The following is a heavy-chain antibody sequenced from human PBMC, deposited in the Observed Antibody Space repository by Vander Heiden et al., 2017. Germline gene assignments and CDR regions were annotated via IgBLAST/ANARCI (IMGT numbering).Heavy chain of an antibody. D-gene: IGHD3-22*01. V-gene: IGHV3-23*01. CDR2: ISGSGGST. CDR1: GITFSSYA. J-gene: IGHJ6*02. Sequence: EVQLLESGGGLVQPGGSLRLSCSASGITFSSYALRWVRQAPGRGLEWVSAISGSGGSTYYADSVKGRFTISRDNSKNTLYLQMNSLRAEDTAVYYCAKDGWVYDSSGYYYRDYGMDVWGQGTTVTVSS. CDR3: AKDGWVYDSSGYYYRDYGMDV.